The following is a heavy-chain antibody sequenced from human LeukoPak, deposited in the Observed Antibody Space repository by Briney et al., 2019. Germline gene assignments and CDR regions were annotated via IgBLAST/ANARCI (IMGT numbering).Heavy chain of an antibody. CDR2: ISYDGSNK. CDR3: AKDQSSGWYLVVADY. V-gene: IGHV3-30*04. J-gene: IGHJ4*02. CDR1: GFTFSSYA. D-gene: IGHD6-19*01. Sequence: GGSLRLSCAASGFTFSSYAMHWVRQAPGKGLEWVAVISYDGSNKYYADSVKGRFTISRDNSKNTLYLQMNSLRAEDTAVYYCAKDQSSGWYLVVADYWGQGTLVTVSS.